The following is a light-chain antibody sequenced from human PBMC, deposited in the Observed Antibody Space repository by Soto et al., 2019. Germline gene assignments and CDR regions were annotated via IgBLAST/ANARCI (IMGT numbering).Light chain of an antibody. V-gene: IGLV1-47*01. J-gene: IGLJ3*02. Sequence: QAVVTQPPSASGTPGQRVTISCSGSSSNIGSNYVYWYQQLPGTAPKLLIYRNNRRPSGVPDRFSGSKSGTSASLAISGLRSEDEADYYCAAWDDSLSGWVFGGGTKVTVL. CDR1: SSNIGSNY. CDR3: AAWDDSLSGWV. CDR2: RNN.